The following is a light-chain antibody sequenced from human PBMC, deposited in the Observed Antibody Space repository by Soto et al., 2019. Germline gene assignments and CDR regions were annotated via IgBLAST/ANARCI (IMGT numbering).Light chain of an antibody. CDR1: QVISNY. Sequence: DIQMTQSPSSLSASVGDRVTITCRASQVISNYLAWYQQKPGKVPKLLIYAASTLQSGVPSRFSGSGSGTDFTLTISSLQPEDVATYYCQKYNNAPWTFGQGTKVEIK. CDR3: QKYNNAPWT. J-gene: IGKJ1*01. CDR2: AAS. V-gene: IGKV1-27*01.